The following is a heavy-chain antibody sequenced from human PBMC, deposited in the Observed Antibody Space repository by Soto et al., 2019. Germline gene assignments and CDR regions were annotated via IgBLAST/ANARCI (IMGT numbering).Heavy chain of an antibody. J-gene: IGHJ4*02. Sequence: EVQLAESGGGLVQPGGSLRLSCAASGFTVSTKYMSLVRQAPGKGLEWVSVIYSGGSTFYADSVRGRFTISRDNSKNTVNLQMNSLRAEDTAVYYCARDPWAADYWGQGTLVTVSS. CDR2: IYSGGST. V-gene: IGHV3-66*01. CDR1: GFTVSTKY. CDR3: ARDPWAADY. D-gene: IGHD3-16*01.